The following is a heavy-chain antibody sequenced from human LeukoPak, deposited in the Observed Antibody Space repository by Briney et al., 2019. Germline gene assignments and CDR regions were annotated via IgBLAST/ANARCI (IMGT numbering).Heavy chain of an antibody. CDR2: IYYSGST. Sequence: GSLRLSCAASGFTFSSYSMNWVRQAPGKGLEWIGYIYYSGSTNYNPSLKSRVTISVDTSKNQFSLKLSSVTAADTAVYYCARGRIYSGYDLYYYYYGMDVWGQGTTVTVSS. CDR1: GFTFSSYS. V-gene: IGHV4-59*01. D-gene: IGHD5-12*01. J-gene: IGHJ6*02. CDR3: ARGRIYSGYDLYYYYYGMDV.